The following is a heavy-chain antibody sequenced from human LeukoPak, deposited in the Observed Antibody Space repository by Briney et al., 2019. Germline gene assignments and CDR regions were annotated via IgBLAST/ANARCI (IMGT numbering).Heavy chain of an antibody. J-gene: IGHJ4*02. CDR3: ARGIPLDC. Sequence: PGGSLGLSCAASGFTFSIYALNWVRQAPGEGLEWVCYISSSATTIYYADSVKGRFTISRDNGKNSLYLQMNSLRAEDTAVYYCARGIPLDCWGQGTLVTVSS. V-gene: IGHV3-48*03. CDR2: ISSSATTI. CDR1: GFTFSIYA.